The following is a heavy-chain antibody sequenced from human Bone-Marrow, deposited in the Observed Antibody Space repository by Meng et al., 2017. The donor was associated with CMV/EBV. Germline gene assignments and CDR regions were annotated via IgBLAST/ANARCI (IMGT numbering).Heavy chain of an antibody. V-gene: IGHV3-9*01. CDR3: VKDISGGDAFHI. Sequence: SLKISCAASGFTFGDYAMHWVRQGPGKGLEWVSGVSWGSHSIDYADSVKGRFTISRDNAKNSLYLQMNSLRAEDTALYYCVKDISGGDAFHIWGPGKRV. J-gene: IGHJ3*02. CDR1: GFTFGDYA. D-gene: IGHD3-10*01. CDR2: VSWGSHSI.